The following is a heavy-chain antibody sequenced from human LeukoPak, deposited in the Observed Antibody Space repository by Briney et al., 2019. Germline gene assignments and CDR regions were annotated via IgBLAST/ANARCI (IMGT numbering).Heavy chain of an antibody. CDR2: INPSGGGT. V-gene: IGHV1-46*01. CDR1: GYTFTNYY. CDR3: ARVASSGNDAFDI. J-gene: IGHJ3*02. Sequence: GASVRVSCKTSGYTFTNYYMYWVRQAPGQGLEWMGIINPSGGGTSYAQKFQGRVTMTRDTSMSTVYMELSSLGSEDTAVYYCARVASSGNDAFDIWGQGTMVTVSS. D-gene: IGHD3-10*01.